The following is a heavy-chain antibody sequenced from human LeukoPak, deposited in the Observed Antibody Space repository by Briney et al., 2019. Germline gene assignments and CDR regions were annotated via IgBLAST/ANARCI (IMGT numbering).Heavy chain of an antibody. J-gene: IGHJ4*02. CDR3: AKRDSSGYAVYFDY. CDR2: ISGSGATT. D-gene: IGHD3-22*01. V-gene: IGHV3-23*01. CDR1: GVTFSSYA. Sequence: SGGSLRLSCAASGVTFSSYAMSWVRQAPGKGLEWVSAISGSGATTYYADSVKGRFTISRDNSKNTLYLQMNSLRADDTAVYYCAKRDSSGYAVYFDYWGQGTLVTVSS.